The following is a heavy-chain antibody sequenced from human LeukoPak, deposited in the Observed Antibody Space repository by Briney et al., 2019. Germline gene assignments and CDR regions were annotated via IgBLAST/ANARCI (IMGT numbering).Heavy chain of an antibody. D-gene: IGHD3-3*01. CDR1: GFTFSSYW. Sequence: GGSLRLSCAASGFTFSSYWMSWVRQAPGKGLEWVANIKQDGSEKYYVDSVKGRFTISRDNAKNSLYLQMNSLRAEDTAVYYCARVSRTIPNAFDIWGQGTMVTVSS. J-gene: IGHJ3*02. V-gene: IGHV3-7*01. CDR2: IKQDGSEK. CDR3: ARVSRTIPNAFDI.